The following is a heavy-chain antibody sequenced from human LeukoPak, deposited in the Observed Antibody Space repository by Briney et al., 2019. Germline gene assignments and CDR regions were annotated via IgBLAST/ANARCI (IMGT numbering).Heavy chain of an antibody. V-gene: IGHV3-48*03. J-gene: IGHJ3*02. Sequence: QPGGSLRLSCAASGFTFSSYEMNWVRQAPGKGLEWVSYISSSGSTIYYADSVKGRFTISRDNAKNSLYPQMNSLRAEDTAIYYCARAGDYGGNSDAFDIWGQGTMVTVSS. CDR2: ISSSGSTI. CDR1: GFTFSSYE. CDR3: ARAGDYGGNSDAFDI. D-gene: IGHD4-23*01.